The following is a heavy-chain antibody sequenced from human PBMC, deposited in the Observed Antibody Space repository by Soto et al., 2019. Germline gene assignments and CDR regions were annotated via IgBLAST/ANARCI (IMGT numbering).Heavy chain of an antibody. CDR2: ISSSSSTI. D-gene: IGHD1-20*01. CDR3: ARGEYNPDY. J-gene: IGHJ4*02. Sequence: EVQLVESGGGLVQPGGSLRLSCAASGFTFSSYSMNWVRQAPGKGLEWVSYISSSSSTIFYADSVKGRFTISRDNVKNSLYLQRNSLRAEDTAVYYCARGEYNPDYWGQGTLVTVSA. V-gene: IGHV3-48*01. CDR1: GFTFSSYS.